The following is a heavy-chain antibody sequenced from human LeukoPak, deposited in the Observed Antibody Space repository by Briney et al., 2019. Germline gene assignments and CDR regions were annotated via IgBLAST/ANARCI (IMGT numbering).Heavy chain of an antibody. CDR1: GFTFSSYA. CDR2: ISYDGSNK. Sequence: GRSLRLSCAASGFTFSSYAMHWVRQPPGKGLEWVAVISYDGSNKYYADSVKGRFTISRDNSKNTLYLQMNSLRAEDTAVYYCARDRTYYGSGSSPFDPWGQGTLVTVSS. J-gene: IGHJ5*02. V-gene: IGHV3-30*04. D-gene: IGHD3-10*01. CDR3: ARDRTYYGSGSSPFDP.